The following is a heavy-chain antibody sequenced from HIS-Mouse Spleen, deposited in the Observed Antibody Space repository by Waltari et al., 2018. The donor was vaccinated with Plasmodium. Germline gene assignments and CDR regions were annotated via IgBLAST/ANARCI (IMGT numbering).Heavy chain of an antibody. CDR3: ARHKKRGQLVRGYFDY. D-gene: IGHD6-6*01. CDR2: IDWDDDK. V-gene: IGHV2-70*15. Sequence: QVTLRESGPALVKPTQTLTLTCTFSGFSLSTSGMCVSWIRQPPGKALEWLARIDWDDDKYYSTHLKTRLTISKVTSKNQVVLTMTNMDPVDTATYYCARHKKRGQLVRGYFDYWGQGTLVTVSS. J-gene: IGHJ4*02. CDR1: GFSLSTSGMC.